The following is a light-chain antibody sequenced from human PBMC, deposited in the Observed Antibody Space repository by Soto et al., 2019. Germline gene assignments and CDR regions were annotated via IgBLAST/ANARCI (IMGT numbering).Light chain of an antibody. Sequence: DIQMTQSPSAMSASLGDRVTITCXASQGISNSLAWFQQKPGKVPKRLIYGASTLQSGAPSRFSGSASGAAFTLTISSLQPEDFATYYCLQYNSYPFTFGGGTKVDI. J-gene: IGKJ4*01. V-gene: IGKV1-17*03. CDR1: QGISNS. CDR3: LQYNSYPFT. CDR2: GAS.